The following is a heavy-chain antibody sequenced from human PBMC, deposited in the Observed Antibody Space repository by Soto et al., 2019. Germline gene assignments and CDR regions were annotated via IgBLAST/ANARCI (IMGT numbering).Heavy chain of an antibody. D-gene: IGHD1-26*01. CDR1: GYTLTELS. CDR2: FDPEDGET. CDR3: ATDQPRWELPNVVFDHYYYYGMDV. Sequence: APVKVSCKVSGYTLTELSMHWVRQAPGKGLEWMGGFDPEDGETIYAQKFQGRVTMTEDTSTDTAYMELSSLRSEDTAVYYCATDQPRWELPNVVFDHYYYYGMDVWGQGTTVTVSS. J-gene: IGHJ6*02. V-gene: IGHV1-24*01.